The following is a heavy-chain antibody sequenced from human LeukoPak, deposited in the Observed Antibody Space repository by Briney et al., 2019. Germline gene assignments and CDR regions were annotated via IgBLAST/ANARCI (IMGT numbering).Heavy chain of an antibody. D-gene: IGHD6-25*01. CDR3: AKSPIKRRSGVTWFDP. V-gene: IGHV1-8*03. CDR1: GYTFTSYD. J-gene: IGHJ5*02. CDR2: MNPNSGNT. Sequence: GASVKVSCKASGYTFTSYDINWVRQATGQGLEWMGWMNPNSGNTGYAQKFQGRVTITRNTSISTAYMELSSLRSEDTAVYYCAKSPIKRRSGVTWFDPWGQGTLVTVSS.